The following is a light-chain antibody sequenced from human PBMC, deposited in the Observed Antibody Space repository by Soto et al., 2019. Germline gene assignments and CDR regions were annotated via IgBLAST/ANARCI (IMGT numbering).Light chain of an antibody. CDR3: QQLDSYTIT. CDR2: AAS. CDR1: QGISSY. J-gene: IGKJ5*01. Sequence: VFSITQSACLLSASTIEGVTTRCRMSQGISSYLAWYQQKPGKAPNLLIYAASTLQSGVPSRFSGSGSGTDFTLTISSLQPEDFATYYCQQLDSYTITFGQGTRLEIK. V-gene: IGKV1D-8*03.